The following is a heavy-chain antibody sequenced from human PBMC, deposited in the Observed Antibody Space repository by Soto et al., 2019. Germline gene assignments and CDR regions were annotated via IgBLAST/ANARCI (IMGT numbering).Heavy chain of an antibody. D-gene: IGHD5-12*01. CDR2: ISGNGDTT. J-gene: IGHJ6*02. Sequence: EVQLVESGGGLVQPGGSLRLSCVASGFTFSNYAMHWVRQAPGKGLECVSVISGNGDTTYYANSVRDRFTMSRDNSKKALSLQRGSVGADEPAVYYCGRAWRAAVWGHGTTVAVSS. CDR1: GFTFSNYA. V-gene: IGHV3-64*01. CDR3: GRAWRAAV.